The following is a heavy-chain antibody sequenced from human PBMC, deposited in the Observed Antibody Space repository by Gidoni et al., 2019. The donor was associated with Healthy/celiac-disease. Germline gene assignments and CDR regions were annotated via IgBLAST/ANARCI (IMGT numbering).Heavy chain of an antibody. CDR3: ASHDYGDYYYYYYMDV. D-gene: IGHD4-17*01. Sequence: EVQLVESGGGLVQPGGSLRLSCAASGLTFSSYSMNWVRQAPGKGLEWVSYISSSSSTIYYADSVKGRFTISRDNAKNSLYLQMNSLRAEDTAVYYCASHDYGDYYYYYYMDVWGKGTTVTVSS. J-gene: IGHJ6*03. V-gene: IGHV3-48*01. CDR1: GLTFSSYS. CDR2: ISSSSSTI.